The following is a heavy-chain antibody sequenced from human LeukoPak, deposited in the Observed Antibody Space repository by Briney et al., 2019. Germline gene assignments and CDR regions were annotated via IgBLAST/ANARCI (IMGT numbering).Heavy chain of an antibody. CDR2: ISGSGST. CDR1: GXTFSSYA. J-gene: IGHJ4*02. V-gene: IGHV3-23*01. Sequence: GGSLRLSCAASGXTFSSYALSWVRQVPGKGLEWVSSISGSGSTYYADSVKGRFTTSRDNSKNTLYLQMNSLRAEDTAVYYCAKDRAVRGLMGAGDYWGQGTLVTVSS. D-gene: IGHD3-10*01. CDR3: AKDRAVRGLMGAGDY.